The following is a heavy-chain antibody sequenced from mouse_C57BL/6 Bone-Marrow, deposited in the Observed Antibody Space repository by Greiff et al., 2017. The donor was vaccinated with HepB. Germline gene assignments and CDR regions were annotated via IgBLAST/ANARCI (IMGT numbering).Heavy chain of an antibody. Sequence: DVKLVESGGGLVKPGGSLKLSCAASGFTFSDYGMHWVRQAPEKGLEWVAYISSGSSTIYYADTVKGRFTISRDNAKNTLFLQMTSLRSEDTAMYYCARWDYGSSNWYFDVWGTGTTVTVSS. CDR2: ISSGSSTI. J-gene: IGHJ1*03. CDR1: GFTFSDYG. CDR3: ARWDYGSSNWYFDV. D-gene: IGHD1-1*01. V-gene: IGHV5-17*01.